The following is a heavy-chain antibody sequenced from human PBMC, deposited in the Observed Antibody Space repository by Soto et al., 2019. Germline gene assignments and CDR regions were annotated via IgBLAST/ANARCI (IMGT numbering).Heavy chain of an antibody. V-gene: IGHV3-30*03. Sequence: QVQLVESGGGVVQPGRSLRLSCAASGFTFQNYSMHWVRQAPGKGLEWVAVTSYDGGKNFYADSVKGRFTISRDNSKNTLYLQMNSLRAGDTAIYYCARVGSSGAAKYFIDYWGQGTLVTVSS. CDR1: GFTFQNYS. CDR3: ARVGSSGAAKYFIDY. CDR2: TSYDGGKN. D-gene: IGHD3-10*01. J-gene: IGHJ4*02.